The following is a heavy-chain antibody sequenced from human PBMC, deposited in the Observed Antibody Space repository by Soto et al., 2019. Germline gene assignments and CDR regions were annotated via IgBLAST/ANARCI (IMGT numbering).Heavy chain of an antibody. CDR1: GYTFSSFD. CDR2: ISGSGGGT. CDR3: AHRTGFDY. Sequence: EVQLWESGGGLVQPGGCLRLSCAVSGYTFSSFDMSWVRQAPGKGLEWVSTISGSGGGTNYADSVKGRFTISRDISTYTVYLQMNSLRAEDTAVYYCAHRTGFDYWGQGALVTVSS. V-gene: IGHV3-23*01. J-gene: IGHJ4*02.